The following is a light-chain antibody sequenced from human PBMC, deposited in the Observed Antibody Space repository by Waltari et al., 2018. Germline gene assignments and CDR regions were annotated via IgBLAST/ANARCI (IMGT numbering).Light chain of an antibody. CDR3: QQRTSWPPGLS. CDR1: QSVSNN. V-gene: IGKV3-11*01. Sequence: EIVLTQSPATLSLSPGERATLSCRASQSVSNNLAWYQQKPGQAPRPLIYDVSSRATGIPARISARGAGTDFTRTINSLEPEDSAVYYCQQRTSWPPGLSFGGGTKVEIK. CDR2: DVS. J-gene: IGKJ4*01.